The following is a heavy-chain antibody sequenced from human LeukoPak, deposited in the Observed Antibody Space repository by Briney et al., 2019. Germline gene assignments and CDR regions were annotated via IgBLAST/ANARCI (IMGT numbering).Heavy chain of an antibody. V-gene: IGHV3-11*01. Sequence: PGGSLRLPCAASGLTFTDYYMSWIRQAPGRGLEWLSYISSSGSTIYYADSVKGRFTISRDNAKNSLYLQMNSLRAEDMALYYCAKDSDYDFFYMDVWGKGTTVTVSS. D-gene: IGHD3-3*01. J-gene: IGHJ6*03. CDR1: GLTFTDYY. CDR3: AKDSDYDFFYMDV. CDR2: ISSSGSTI.